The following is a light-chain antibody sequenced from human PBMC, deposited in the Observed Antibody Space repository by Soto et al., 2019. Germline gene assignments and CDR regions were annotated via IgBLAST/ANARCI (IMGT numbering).Light chain of an antibody. CDR2: GAS. V-gene: IGKV3-15*01. CDR3: QQYNNWPRT. Sequence: EILITQSPATLSVSPGERATLSCRASQSVSSNLAWYQQKPGQAPRILIYGASTRDTGIPARFSGSGSGTEFTLTLSRLQSEDFEVYYCQQYNNWPRTFGQGTKVDIK. CDR1: QSVSSN. J-gene: IGKJ1*01.